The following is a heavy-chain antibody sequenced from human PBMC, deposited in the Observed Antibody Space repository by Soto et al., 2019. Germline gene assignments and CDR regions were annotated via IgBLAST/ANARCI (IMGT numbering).Heavy chain of an antibody. V-gene: IGHV3-30-3*01. Sequence: GGFLRLSCAASGFTFSSYAMHWVRQAPDKGLVWVAVISYDGSNKYYADSVKGRFTISRDNSKNTLYLQMNSLRAEDTAVYYCARDPFHYDILTGSPPGWFDPWGQGTLVTVSS. D-gene: IGHD3-9*01. CDR2: ISYDGSNK. CDR1: GFTFSSYA. CDR3: ARDPFHYDILTGSPPGWFDP. J-gene: IGHJ5*02.